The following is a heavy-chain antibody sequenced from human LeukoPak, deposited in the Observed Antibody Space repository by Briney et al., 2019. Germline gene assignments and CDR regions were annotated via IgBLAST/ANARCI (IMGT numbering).Heavy chain of an antibody. Sequence: PGGSLRLSCVASGFTLSDYWMSWARQTPGKGLEWVANIKQDGSEKEYVESVKGRFTISRDNAKNSVYLEMSSLRVEDTAVYYCTRGGVVGGRLANWGQGTLVTVSS. D-gene: IGHD3-9*01. V-gene: IGHV3-7*01. CDR3: TRGGVVGGRLAN. J-gene: IGHJ4*02. CDR2: IKQDGSEK. CDR1: GFTLSDYW.